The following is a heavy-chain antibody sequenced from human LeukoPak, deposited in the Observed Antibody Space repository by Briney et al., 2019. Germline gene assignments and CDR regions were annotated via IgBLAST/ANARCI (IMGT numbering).Heavy chain of an antibody. CDR2: IYYSGST. Sequence: SETLSLTCTVSGGSISSSSYYWGWIRQPPGKGLEWIGSIYYSGSTYYNPSLKSRVTISVDTSKNQFSLKLSSVTAADTAVYYCARPPRDYGGNSGAFDIWGQGTMVTVSS. V-gene: IGHV4-39*01. CDR3: ARPPRDYGGNSGAFDI. CDR1: GGSISSSSYY. D-gene: IGHD4-23*01. J-gene: IGHJ3*02.